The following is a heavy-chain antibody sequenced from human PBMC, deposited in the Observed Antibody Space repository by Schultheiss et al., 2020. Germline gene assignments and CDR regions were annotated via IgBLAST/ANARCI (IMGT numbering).Heavy chain of an antibody. V-gene: IGHV3-30*18. D-gene: IGHD6-19*01. Sequence: GGSLRLSCAASGFTFSSYGMHWVRQAPGKGLEWVAVISYDGSNKYYADSVKGRFTISRDTSKNTLYLQMNSLRAEDTAVYYCAKARAYTSDLDVWGQGTTVTVSS. CDR3: AKARAYTSDLDV. CDR1: GFTFSSYG. J-gene: IGHJ6*02. CDR2: ISYDGSNK.